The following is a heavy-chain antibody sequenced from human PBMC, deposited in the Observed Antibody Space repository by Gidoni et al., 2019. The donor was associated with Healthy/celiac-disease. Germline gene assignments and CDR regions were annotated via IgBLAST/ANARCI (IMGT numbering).Heavy chain of an antibody. CDR3: ARVDTAMVTDY. CDR1: GFTFSSYE. Sequence: EVQLVESGGGLVQPGGSLRLSCAASGFTFSSYEMNWVRQAPGKGLEWVSYISSSGSTIYYADSVKGRFTISRDNAKNSLYLQMNSLRAEDTAVYYCARVDTAMVTDYWGQGTLVTVSS. CDR2: ISSSGSTI. J-gene: IGHJ4*02. V-gene: IGHV3-48*03. D-gene: IGHD5-18*01.